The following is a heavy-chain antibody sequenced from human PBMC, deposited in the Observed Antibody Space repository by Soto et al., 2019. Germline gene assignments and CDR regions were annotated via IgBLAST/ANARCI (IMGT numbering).Heavy chain of an antibody. V-gene: IGHV4-34*01. Sequence: SETLSLTCAVYGGSFSGYYWSWIRQPPGKGLEWIGEINHSGSTNYNPSLKSRVTISVDTSKNQFSLKLSSVTAADTAVYYCARGRVAGLFDYWGQGTLVTVSS. CDR3: ARGRVAGLFDY. J-gene: IGHJ4*02. CDR2: INHSGST. D-gene: IGHD6-19*01. CDR1: GGSFSGYY.